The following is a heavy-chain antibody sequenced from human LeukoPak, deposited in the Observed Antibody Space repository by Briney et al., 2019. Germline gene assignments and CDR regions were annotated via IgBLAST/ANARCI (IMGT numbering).Heavy chain of an antibody. CDR2: ISWDGGGK. CDR3: AKGSSWYYFDY. CDR1: GFSFDDYT. Sequence: PGGSLRLSCAASGFSFDDYTMHWVRQAPGKGLEWVSLISWDGGGKFYADSVKDRFTISRDNAKNSLYLQMNSLRAEDTALYYCAKGSSWYYFDYWGQGTLVTVSS. D-gene: IGHD6-13*01. J-gene: IGHJ4*02. V-gene: IGHV3-43*01.